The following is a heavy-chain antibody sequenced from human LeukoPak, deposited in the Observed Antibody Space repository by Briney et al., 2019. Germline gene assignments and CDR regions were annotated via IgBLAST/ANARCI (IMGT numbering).Heavy chain of an antibody. CDR3: AKSLSYHYDSSGRYYFDY. J-gene: IGHJ4*02. CDR1: GFTFSSYA. Sequence: PGGSLRLSCAASGFTFSSYAMSWVRQAPGKGLEWVSAISGSGGSTYYADSVKGRFTISRDNSKNTLYLQMNSLRAEDTAVYYCAKSLSYHYDSSGRYYFDYWGQGTLVTVSS. D-gene: IGHD3-22*01. CDR2: ISGSGGST. V-gene: IGHV3-23*01.